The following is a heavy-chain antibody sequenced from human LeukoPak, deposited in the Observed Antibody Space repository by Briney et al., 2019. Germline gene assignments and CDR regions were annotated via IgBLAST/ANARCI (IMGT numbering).Heavy chain of an antibody. CDR3: ARRFCTGGSCYPDY. J-gene: IGHJ4*02. CDR1: GYTLTELS. D-gene: IGHD2-15*01. Sequence: ASVKVSCKVSGYTLTELSMHWVRQAPGKGLEWMGRINSNNGVSNYAQRFQGRVTMTRDTSISTAYMELSGLTSDDTAVYYCARRFCTGGSCYPDYWGQGTLVTVSS. CDR2: INSNNGVS. V-gene: IGHV1-2*02.